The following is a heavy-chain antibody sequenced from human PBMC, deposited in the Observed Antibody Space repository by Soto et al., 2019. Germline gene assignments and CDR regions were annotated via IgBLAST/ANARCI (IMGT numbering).Heavy chain of an antibody. J-gene: IGHJ3*01. Sequence: QVQLVESGGGLVKPGGSLRLSCVASGFTFSDYYISWIRQAPGKGLEWVSYISVRGSSIYYADSVKGRFTISRDNAKNSQYLQMDSLRAEDTAVYYCARDVSVRWLVRGAFDLWGQGTMVTVSS. V-gene: IGHV3-11*01. D-gene: IGHD6-19*01. CDR1: GFTFSDYY. CDR3: ARDVSVRWLVRGAFDL. CDR2: ISVRGSSI.